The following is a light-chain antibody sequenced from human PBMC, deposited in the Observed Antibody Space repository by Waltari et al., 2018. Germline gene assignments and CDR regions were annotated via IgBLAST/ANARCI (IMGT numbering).Light chain of an antibody. CDR3: QQRHDWPLN. CDR2: DAS. J-gene: IGKJ4*01. CDR1: QSVRSY. Sequence: DILLIQSPVTLSVSPGERHTHSCKASQSVRSYLAWDQPKPGQAPRLLIYDASNRASGIPARFSGSGSGTDFTLTISNVEPEDFAVYYCQQRHDWPLNFGGGTKLEIK. V-gene: IGKV3-11*01.